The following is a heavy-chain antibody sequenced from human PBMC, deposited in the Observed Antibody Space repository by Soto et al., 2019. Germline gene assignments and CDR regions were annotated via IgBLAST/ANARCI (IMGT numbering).Heavy chain of an antibody. CDR1: GDSISSGYY. D-gene: IGHD5-12*01. Sequence: SETLSLTCAVSGDSISSGYYWAWIRRPPGKGLEWIGSIYHSGTTYYNPSLKSRVTISVDTSRNQFSLKLSSVTAADSAVYYCEREAALWRGLRLTDWYF. J-gene: IGHJ2*01. CDR2: IYHSGTT. V-gene: IGHV4-38-2*02. CDR3: EREAALWRGLRLTDWYF.